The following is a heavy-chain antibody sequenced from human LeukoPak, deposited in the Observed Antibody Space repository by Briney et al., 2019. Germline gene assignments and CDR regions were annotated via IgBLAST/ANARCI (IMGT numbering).Heavy chain of an antibody. CDR3: ARGSEMEEDY. CDR1: GFTFSSYG. CDR2: ISYDGSNK. J-gene: IGHJ4*02. Sequence: GRSLRLSCAASGFTFSSYGMHWVRQAPGKGLEWVAVISYDGSNKYYADSVKGRFTISRDNSKNTLYLQMNSLRAEDTAVYYCARGSEMEEDYWGQGTLVTVSS. D-gene: IGHD5-24*01. V-gene: IGHV3-30*03.